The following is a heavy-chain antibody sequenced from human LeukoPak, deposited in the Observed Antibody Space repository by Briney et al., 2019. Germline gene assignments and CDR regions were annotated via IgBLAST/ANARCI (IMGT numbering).Heavy chain of an antibody. CDR3: ARRNWNYVSWFDP. D-gene: IGHD1-7*01. Sequence: GGSLRLSCAASGFTFSSYGMHWVRQAPGKGLEWVAFIRYDGSNKYYADSVKGRFTISRDNAKNSLYLQMNSLRAEDTAVYYCARRNWNYVSWFDPWGQGTLVTVSS. CDR1: GFTFSSYG. J-gene: IGHJ5*02. V-gene: IGHV3-30*02. CDR2: IRYDGSNK.